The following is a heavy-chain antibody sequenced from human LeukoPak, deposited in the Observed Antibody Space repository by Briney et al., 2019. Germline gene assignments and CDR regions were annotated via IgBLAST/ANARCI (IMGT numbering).Heavy chain of an antibody. J-gene: IGHJ4*02. V-gene: IGHV4-39*01. Sequence: SETLSLTCSVSDGSINSGSFYWAWIRQPPGKGLEWIGSIYYSGSTYYNPSLKSRVTISVDTSKNQFSLKLSSVTAADTAVYYCARQSTYYDFWSGYGSLYYFDYWGQGTLVTVSS. CDR2: IYYSGST. D-gene: IGHD3-3*01. CDR1: DGSINSGSFY. CDR3: ARQSTYYDFWSGYGSLYYFDY.